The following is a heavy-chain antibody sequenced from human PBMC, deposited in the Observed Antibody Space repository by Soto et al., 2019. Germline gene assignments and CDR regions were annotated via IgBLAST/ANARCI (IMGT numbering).Heavy chain of an antibody. J-gene: IGHJ4*02. CDR1: GYTFSSHG. V-gene: IGHV1-18*01. CDR2: ISADDGYT. Sequence: QVQRVQSGAEMKKPGASVKVSCKASGYTFSSHGINWVRQAPGQRLEWVGWISADDGYTNYAQNLQDRVIMTTDTSTSTAYMELTSLRSDDTAVYYCARDVFYWGQGTLVTVSS. CDR3: ARDVFY.